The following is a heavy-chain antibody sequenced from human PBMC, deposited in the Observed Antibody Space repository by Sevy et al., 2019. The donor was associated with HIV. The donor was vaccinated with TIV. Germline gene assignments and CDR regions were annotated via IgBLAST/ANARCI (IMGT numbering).Heavy chain of an antibody. CDR3: SSGGGY. CDR2: ISFTTNNT. CDR1: GFSVDSYS. Sequence: GESLKISCAASGFSVDSYSMNWVRQAPGKGLEWVSFISFTTNNTYYVDSVKGRFTISRDNAKNSVYLQMNSLRAEDTAVYYCSSGGGYWGQGTLVTVSS. J-gene: IGHJ4*02. V-gene: IGHV3-21*01. D-gene: IGHD3-16*01.